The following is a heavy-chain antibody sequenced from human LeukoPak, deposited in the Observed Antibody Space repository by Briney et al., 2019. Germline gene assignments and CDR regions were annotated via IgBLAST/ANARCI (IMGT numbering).Heavy chain of an antibody. Sequence: GGSLRLSCAASGFTFSGYWMHWVRQAPGKGLVWVSRINSDGSTTSYADSVKGRFTISRDNAKNTLYLLMNSLRAEDTAVYYCARKVIEVAYYDYWGQGTLVTVSS. CDR1: GFTFSGYW. J-gene: IGHJ4*02. CDR2: INSDGSTT. V-gene: IGHV3-74*01. D-gene: IGHD6-19*01. CDR3: ARKVIEVAYYDY.